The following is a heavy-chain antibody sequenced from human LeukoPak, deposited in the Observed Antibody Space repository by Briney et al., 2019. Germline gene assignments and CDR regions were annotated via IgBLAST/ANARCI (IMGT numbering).Heavy chain of an antibody. V-gene: IGHV3-30-3*01. J-gene: IGHJ5*02. D-gene: IGHD6-13*01. CDR1: GLTFSSYA. CDR2: ISYDGSNK. CDR3: ARGSSSWPYNWFDP. Sequence: GRSLRLSCAASGLTFSSYAMHWVRQAPGKGLEWVAVISYDGSNKYYADSVKGRFTISRDNSKNTLYLQMNSLRAEDTAVYYCARGSSSWPYNWFDPWGQGTLVTVSS.